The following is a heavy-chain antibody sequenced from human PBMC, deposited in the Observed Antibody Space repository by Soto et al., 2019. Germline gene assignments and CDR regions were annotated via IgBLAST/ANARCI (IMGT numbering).Heavy chain of an antibody. J-gene: IGHJ3*02. Sequence: GASVKVSCKASGYSFTGYSMHWVRQAPGQGLEWMGWINPKNGATNYARKFQGWVTMIRDTSISTVYMELRNLKSDDTAVYSCARERAQYDYVWGSYRRHASDIWGQGTMVTVSS. D-gene: IGHD3-16*02. V-gene: IGHV1-2*04. CDR2: INPKNGAT. CDR1: GYSFTGYS. CDR3: ARERAQYDYVWGSYRRHASDI.